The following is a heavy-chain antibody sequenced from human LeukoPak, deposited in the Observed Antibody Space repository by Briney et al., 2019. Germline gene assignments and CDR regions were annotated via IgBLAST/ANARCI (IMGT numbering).Heavy chain of an antibody. CDR3: AKDGRGSSSWANDY. D-gene: IGHD6-13*01. Sequence: GGSLGVSCAASGFTFSTYAMSWVRQAPGKGLEWVSAVSGSGSSTYYADSVKGRFTISRDNSKNTLYLQMNSLRAEDTAVYYCAKDGRGSSSWANDYWGQGTLVTVSS. V-gene: IGHV3-23*01. CDR1: GFTFSTYA. CDR2: VSGSGSST. J-gene: IGHJ4*02.